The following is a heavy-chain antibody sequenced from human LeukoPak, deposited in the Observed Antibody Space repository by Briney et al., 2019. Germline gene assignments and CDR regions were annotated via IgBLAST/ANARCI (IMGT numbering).Heavy chain of an antibody. CDR3: ARESGELRPLYYFDY. CDR2: INPSGGST. CDR1: GYTFTSYY. D-gene: IGHD1-26*01. Sequence: ASVKVSCKASGYTFTSYYMHWVRQAPGQGLEWMGIINPSGGSTSYAQKFQGRVTMTRDTSTSTVYMELSSLRSEDTAVYYCARESGELRPLYYFDYWGQGTLVTVSS. V-gene: IGHV1-46*01. J-gene: IGHJ4*02.